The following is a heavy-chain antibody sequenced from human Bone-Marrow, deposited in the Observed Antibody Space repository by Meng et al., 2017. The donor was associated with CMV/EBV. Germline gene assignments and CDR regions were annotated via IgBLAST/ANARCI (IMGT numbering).Heavy chain of an antibody. Sequence: GESLKISCAASGFTFSSYWMSWVRQAPGKGLEWVAVISYDGSNKYYADSVKGRFTISRDNSKNTLYLQMNSLRAEDTAVYYCARDPVGEAKYQLLISGAFDIWGQGTMVTVSS. CDR2: ISYDGSNK. D-gene: IGHD2-2*01. CDR1: GFTFSSYW. CDR3: ARDPVGEAKYQLLISGAFDI. J-gene: IGHJ3*02. V-gene: IGHV3-30-3*01.